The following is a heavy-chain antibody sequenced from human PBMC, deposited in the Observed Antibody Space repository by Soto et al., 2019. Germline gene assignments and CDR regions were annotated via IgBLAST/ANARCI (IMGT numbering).Heavy chain of an antibody. Sequence: LVESGGGLVQPGGSLRLSCEASGFTFSNHWMIWVRQAPGKGLEWVANVKLDASEKYYVDSVKGRFTISRDNAKSALYLQMNRLRAEDTAVYYCARAIATPRRRGDFSHYHGMNVWGQGTTVTVSS. J-gene: IGHJ6*02. CDR1: GFTFSNHW. CDR2: VKLDASEK. CDR3: ARAIATPRRRGDFSHYHGMNV. D-gene: IGHD3-16*01. V-gene: IGHV3-7*05.